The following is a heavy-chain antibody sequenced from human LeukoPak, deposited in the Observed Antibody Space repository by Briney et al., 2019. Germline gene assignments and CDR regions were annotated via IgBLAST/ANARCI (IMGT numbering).Heavy chain of an antibody. CDR2: LYPSDTS. CDR3: ARADYSDSGGGFDY. CDR1: GFTVSAAY. V-gene: IGHV3-53*01. Sequence: PGGSLRLSCEVSGFTVSAAYMNWVRQAPGKGLEWVSRLYPSDTSHYANSVKGRFSISRDDSKNILYLQMNGLRADDTAIYYCARADYSDSGGGFDYWGQGTLVTVS. J-gene: IGHJ4*02. D-gene: IGHD3-22*01.